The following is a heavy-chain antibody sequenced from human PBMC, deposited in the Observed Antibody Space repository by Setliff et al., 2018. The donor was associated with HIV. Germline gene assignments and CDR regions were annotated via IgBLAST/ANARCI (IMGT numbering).Heavy chain of an antibody. CDR1: GGSINSTSYY. CDR3: ARSTVPVASGYYYFEY. D-gene: IGHD3-3*01. Sequence: SETLSLTCTVSGGSINSTSYYWGWIRQPPGNGLAWIGSIYHTGSTYYKPSLKSRVTISVDTSKNQFSLRLSSVAAGDTAVYYCARSTVPVASGYYYFEYWGQGTLVTVSS. J-gene: IGHJ4*02. CDR2: IYHTGST. V-gene: IGHV4-39*01.